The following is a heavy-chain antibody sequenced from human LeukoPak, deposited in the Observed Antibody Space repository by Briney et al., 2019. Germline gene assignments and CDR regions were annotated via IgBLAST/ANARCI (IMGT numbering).Heavy chain of an antibody. J-gene: IGHJ4*02. CDR3: AEPEGGYYDIRPD. Sequence: GGSLRLSCAASGFTVSTNYMTWVRQAPGKGLEWVSAISGSGGSTYYADSVKGRFTISRDNSKNTLYLQMNSLRAEDTAVYYCAEPEGGYYDIRPDWGQGTLVTVSS. V-gene: IGHV3-23*01. CDR2: ISGSGGST. CDR1: GFTVSTNY. D-gene: IGHD3-22*01.